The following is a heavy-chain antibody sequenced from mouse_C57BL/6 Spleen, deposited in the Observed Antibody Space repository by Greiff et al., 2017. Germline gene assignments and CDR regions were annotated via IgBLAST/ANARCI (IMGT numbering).Heavy chain of an antibody. D-gene: IGHD2-1*01. CDR1: GFTFSDYG. V-gene: IGHV5-17*01. Sequence: EVMLVESGGGLVKPGGSLKLSCAASGFTFSDYGMHWVRQAPEKGLEWVAYISSGSSTIYYADTVKGRFTSSRDNAKNTLFLQMTSLRSEDTAMYYWARKSTMAHYYAMDYWGQGTSVTVSS. CDR2: ISSGSSTI. CDR3: ARKSTMAHYYAMDY. J-gene: IGHJ4*01.